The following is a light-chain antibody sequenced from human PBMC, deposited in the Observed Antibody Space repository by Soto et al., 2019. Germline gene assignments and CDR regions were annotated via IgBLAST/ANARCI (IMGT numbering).Light chain of an antibody. CDR3: AAWDDSLNGHV. V-gene: IGLV1-44*01. CDR1: SSNIGTSS. Sequence: QSVLTQPHSASGTPGQRGTISCSGSSSNIGTSSVHWFQQLPGTAPKLLISTTNQRPSGVPERCSGSKSGTSASLAISGLQSEDNADYARAAWDDSLNGHVFETGTKLIVL. CDR2: TTN. J-gene: IGLJ1*01.